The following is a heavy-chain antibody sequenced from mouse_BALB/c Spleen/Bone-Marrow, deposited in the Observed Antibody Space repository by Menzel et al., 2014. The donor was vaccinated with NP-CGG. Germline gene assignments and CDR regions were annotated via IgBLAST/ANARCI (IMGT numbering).Heavy chain of an antibody. V-gene: IGHV7-3*02. J-gene: IGHJ2*01. CDR1: GFTFTDYY. CDR3: ARDKGSGFFDY. CDR2: IRNKANGYTT. Sequence: EVQLVESGGGLVQPGGSLRLSCATSGFTFTDYYMNWVRQPPGKALEWLVFIRNKANGYTTEYSASVKGRFTISRDNSQSILYLQMNTLRAEDSATYYCARDKGSGFFDYWGQGTTLTVSS. D-gene: IGHD1-3*01.